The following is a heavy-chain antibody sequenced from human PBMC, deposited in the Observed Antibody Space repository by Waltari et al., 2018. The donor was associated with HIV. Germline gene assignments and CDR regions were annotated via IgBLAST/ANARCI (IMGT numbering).Heavy chain of an antibody. CDR1: GLISSIYG. Sequence: QVQLVESGGGVFQPGRSLRLSCEAPGLISSIYGMHWVRQDPGKGLEWVAVIWSDGSNKYYADSVKGRFTISRDNSKNTLYLQMNSLRAEDTAVYYCASAAGPFDNWGQGTLVTVSS. D-gene: IGHD6-13*01. V-gene: IGHV3-33*01. J-gene: IGHJ4*02. CDR3: ASAAGPFDN. CDR2: IWSDGSNK.